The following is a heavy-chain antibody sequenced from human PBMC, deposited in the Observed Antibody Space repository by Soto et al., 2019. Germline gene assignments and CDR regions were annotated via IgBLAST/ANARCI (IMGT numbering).Heavy chain of an antibody. CDR2: IWYDGSNK. V-gene: IGHV3-33*01. J-gene: IGHJ4*02. CDR3: ARDHSRRAAAVSEIDY. Sequence: GGSLRLSCAASGFTFSSYGMHWVRQAPGKGLEWVAVIWYDGSNKYYADSVKGRFTISRDNSKNTLYLQMNSLRAEDTAVYYCARDHSRRAAAVSEIDYWGQGTLVTVSS. CDR1: GFTFSSYG. D-gene: IGHD6-13*01.